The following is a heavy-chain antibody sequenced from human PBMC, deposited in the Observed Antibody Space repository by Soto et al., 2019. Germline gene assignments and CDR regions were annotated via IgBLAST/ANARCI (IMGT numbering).Heavy chain of an antibody. D-gene: IGHD1-26*01. Sequence: ASVKVSCKASGYTFTGYAMHWVRQAPGQRLEWMGWINAGNGNTKYSQKFQGRVTITRDKSTSTAYMELSSLRSEDTAVYYCARFPQTAIVGAAYFDYWGQGTLVTVS. J-gene: IGHJ4*02. CDR2: INAGNGNT. CDR3: ARFPQTAIVGAAYFDY. V-gene: IGHV1-3*01. CDR1: GYTFTGYA.